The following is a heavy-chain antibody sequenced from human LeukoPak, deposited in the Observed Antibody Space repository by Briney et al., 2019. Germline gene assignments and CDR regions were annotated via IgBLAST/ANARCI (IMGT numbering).Heavy chain of an antibody. CDR1: GFIFSNYW. CDR3: ARVGSYCGGGCYPYAFDV. D-gene: IGHD2-21*02. J-gene: IGHJ3*01. V-gene: IGHV3-74*01. Sequence: GGSLTLSCAACGFIFSNYWMYWVRQDLGRGLVGVSHSNSDGSSTTYAGSVMGRFIVSSDNDKNMLSLEMNSLSAEDTAVYYCARVGSYCGGGCYPYAFDVWGQGTVVTVSS. CDR2: SNSDGSST.